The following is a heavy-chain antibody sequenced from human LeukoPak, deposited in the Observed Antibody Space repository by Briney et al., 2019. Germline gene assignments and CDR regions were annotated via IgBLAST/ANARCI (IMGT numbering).Heavy chain of an antibody. CDR3: ARAPGSPLDY. V-gene: IGHV4-34*01. Sequence: SETLSLTCAVYGGSFSGYYWSWIRQPPGKGLEWIGENNHSGSTNYNPSLKSRVTISVDTSKNQFSLKLSSVTAADTAVYYCARAPGSPLDYWGQGTLVTVSS. D-gene: IGHD6-25*01. CDR2: NNHSGST. J-gene: IGHJ4*02. CDR1: GGSFSGYY.